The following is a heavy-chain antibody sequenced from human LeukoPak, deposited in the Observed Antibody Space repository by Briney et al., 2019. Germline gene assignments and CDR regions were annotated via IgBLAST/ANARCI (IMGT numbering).Heavy chain of an antibody. CDR1: GFTFTSSA. J-gene: IGHJ4*02. Sequence: SVKVSCKASGFTFTSSAMQWERQARGQRLEWIGWIVVGSGNTNYAQKFQERVTITRDMSTSTAYMELSSLRSEDTAVYYCAAGTPPTVTTSITPLGYWGQGTLVTVSS. D-gene: IGHD4-11*01. V-gene: IGHV1-58*02. CDR3: AAGTPPTVTTSITPLGY. CDR2: IVVGSGNT.